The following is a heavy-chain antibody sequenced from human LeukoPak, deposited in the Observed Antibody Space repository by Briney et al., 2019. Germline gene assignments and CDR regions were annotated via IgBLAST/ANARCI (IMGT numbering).Heavy chain of an antibody. V-gene: IGHV4-39*01. CDR2: IYYSGST. CDR3: ARQISITMIVVVNHAFDI. D-gene: IGHD3-22*01. CDR1: GGSISSSSYY. J-gene: IGHJ3*02. Sequence: SETLSLTCTVSGGSISSSSYYWGWIRQPPGKGLEWIGSIYYSGSTYYNPSLKSRVTISVDTSKNQFSLKLNSVTAADTAVYYCARQISITMIVVVNHAFDIWGQGTMVTVSS.